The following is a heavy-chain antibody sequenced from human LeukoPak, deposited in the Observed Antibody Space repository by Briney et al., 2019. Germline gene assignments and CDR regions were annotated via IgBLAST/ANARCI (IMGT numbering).Heavy chain of an antibody. V-gene: IGHV3-23*01. CDR2: ITGSGGNT. CDR3: AKWGDYDVLTGYYVSDY. D-gene: IGHD3-9*01. CDR1: GVTFSNYA. Sequence: GGSLRLSCAASGVTFSNYAMSWVRQAPGKGLEWVSAITGSGGNTYYADSVKGRFTISRDNSKNTVFLQMNSLRAEDTAVYYCAKWGDYDVLTGYYVSDYWGQGTLVTVSS. J-gene: IGHJ4*02.